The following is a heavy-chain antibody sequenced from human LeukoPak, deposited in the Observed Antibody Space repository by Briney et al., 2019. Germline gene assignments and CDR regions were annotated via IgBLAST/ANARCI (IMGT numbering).Heavy chain of an antibody. Sequence: SETLSLTCTVSGGSISSSSYYWGWIRQPPGKGLEWIGRIYSSGSTNYNSSLKSRVTMSVDTSKNQFSLTLSSVTAADTALYYCARRGSGDSFDTWGQGTLVIVSS. CDR1: GGSISSSSYY. CDR2: IYSSGST. J-gene: IGHJ5*02. CDR3: ARRGSGDSFDT. V-gene: IGHV4-39*07. D-gene: IGHD3-22*01.